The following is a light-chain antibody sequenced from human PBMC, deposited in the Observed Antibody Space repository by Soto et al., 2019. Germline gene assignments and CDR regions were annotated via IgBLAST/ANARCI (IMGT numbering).Light chain of an antibody. CDR2: GAS. J-gene: IGKJ1*01. CDR1: QSVSSSY. CDR3: QQYGSSSWT. Sequence: EIVFTQSPGTLSLSTGERATLSCRASQSVSSSYLAWYQQKPGQAPRLLIYGASSRATGIPDRFSGSGSGTDFTLTISRLEPEDFAVYYCQQYGSSSWTFGQGTKVDI. V-gene: IGKV3-20*01.